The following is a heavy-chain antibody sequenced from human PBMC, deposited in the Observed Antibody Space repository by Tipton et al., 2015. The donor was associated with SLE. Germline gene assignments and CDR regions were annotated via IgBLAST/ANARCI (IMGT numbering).Heavy chain of an antibody. Sequence: SLRLSCAASRFTFDDYGMSWVRQAPGKGLEWVSGINWNGDSTGYAHSVKGRFTISRDNAKNSLYLQMNSLRAEDTALYYCAREAYGDYRGFLGYWGQGTLVTVSS. V-gene: IGHV3-20*04. CDR1: RFTFDDYG. J-gene: IGHJ4*02. CDR2: INWNGDST. CDR3: AREAYGDYRGFLGY. D-gene: IGHD4-17*01.